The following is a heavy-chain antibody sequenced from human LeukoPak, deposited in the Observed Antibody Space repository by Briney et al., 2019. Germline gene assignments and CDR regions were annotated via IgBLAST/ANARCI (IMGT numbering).Heavy chain of an antibody. Sequence: GGSLRLSCAASGFTFDDYTMHWVRQAPGKGLEWVSLISWDGGSTYYADSVKGRFTISRDNSKNSLYLQMNSLRTEDTALYYCARGEYSSSSELDYWGQGTLVTVSS. CDR2: ISWDGGST. CDR1: GFTFDDYT. CDR3: ARGEYSSSSELDY. D-gene: IGHD6-6*01. V-gene: IGHV3-43*01. J-gene: IGHJ4*02.